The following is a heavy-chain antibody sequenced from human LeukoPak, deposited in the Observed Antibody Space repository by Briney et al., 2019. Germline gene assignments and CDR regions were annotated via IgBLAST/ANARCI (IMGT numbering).Heavy chain of an antibody. D-gene: IGHD5-12*01. V-gene: IGHV3-30*18. CDR3: AKWKGLRSHDYYMDV. Sequence: PGGSLRLSCAASGFIFSYSALHWVRRAPGKGLEWVALISYDGRSSFYTDSVKGRFTISRDNSKNTLYLQMNSLGPEDTAVYYCAKWKGLRSHDYYMDVWGKGTTVTVSS. CDR1: GFIFSYSA. CDR2: ISYDGRSS. J-gene: IGHJ6*03.